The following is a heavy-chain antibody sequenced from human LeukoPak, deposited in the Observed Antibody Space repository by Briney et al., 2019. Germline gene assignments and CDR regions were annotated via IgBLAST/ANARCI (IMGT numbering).Heavy chain of an antibody. V-gene: IGHV4-34*01. D-gene: IGHD6-19*01. Sequence: PSETLSLTCAVYGGSFSGYYWSWIRQPPGKGLEWIGEINHSGSTNYNPSLKSRVTISVDTSKNQFSLKLSSVTAADTAVYYCARIGLGYYYYGMDVWGQGTTVTVSS. CDR1: GGSFSGYY. CDR2: INHSGST. CDR3: ARIGLGYYYYGMDV. J-gene: IGHJ6*02.